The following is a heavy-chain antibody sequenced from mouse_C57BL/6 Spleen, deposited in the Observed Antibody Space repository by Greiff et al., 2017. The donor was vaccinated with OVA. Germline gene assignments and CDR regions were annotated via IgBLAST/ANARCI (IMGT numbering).Heavy chain of an antibody. D-gene: IGHD2-4*01. CDR1: GYTFTSYW. CDR3: ARSDYYDYDWGFDY. CDR2: ITPSTGGT. J-gene: IGHJ2*01. V-gene: IGHV1-53*01. Sequence: QVQLQQPGTELVKPGASVKLSCKASGYTFTSYWMHLVKQRPGQGLEWIGNITPSTGGTHYNEKFKSNATLTVDKSSSTAYMQLSSLTSEDSAVYYCARSDYYDYDWGFDYWGQGTTLTVSS.